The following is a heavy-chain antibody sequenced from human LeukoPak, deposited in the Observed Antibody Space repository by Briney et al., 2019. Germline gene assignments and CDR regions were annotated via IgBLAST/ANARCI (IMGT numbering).Heavy chain of an antibody. J-gene: IGHJ6*01. CDR1: GFTFSSYG. CDR2: IWYDGSNK. V-gene: IGHV3-33*01. Sequence: GRSLRLSCAASGFTFSSYGMHWVRQAPGKGLEWVAVIWYDGSNKYYADSVKGRFTISRDNTKNTLYLQMNSLRAEDTAVYYCAREIGYYDILSGYYYYYYGMDGWGKGSTVGVCS. D-gene: IGHD3-9*01. CDR3: AREIGYYDILSGYYYYYYGMDG.